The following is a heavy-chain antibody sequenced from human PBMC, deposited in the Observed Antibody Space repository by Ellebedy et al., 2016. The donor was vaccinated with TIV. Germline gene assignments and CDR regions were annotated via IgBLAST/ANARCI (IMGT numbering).Heavy chain of an antibody. V-gene: IGHV5-51*01. Sequence: GESLKISCQGSAYSFINYWIVWVRQMPGRGLEWMGIIDLSDSDTKYSPSLQGQVTISADRSVTTAYLHFNSLKPSDTAVYYCAKLGHRATPDDSWGQGTLVTVSS. D-gene: IGHD1-14*01. CDR2: IDLSDSDT. CDR3: AKLGHRATPDDS. CDR1: AYSFINYW. J-gene: IGHJ4*02.